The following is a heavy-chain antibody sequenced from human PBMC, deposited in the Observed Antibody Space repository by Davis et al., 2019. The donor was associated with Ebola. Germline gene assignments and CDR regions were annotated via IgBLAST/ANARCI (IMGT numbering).Heavy chain of an antibody. CDR1: GFTVSSNY. Sequence: GESLKISCAASGFTVSSNYMSWVRQAPGKGLEWVAVISYDGSNKYYADSVKGRFTISRDNSKNTLYLQMNSLRAEDTAVYYCARACRYCSSTSWLEPPFLDYWGQGTLVTVSS. V-gene: IGHV3-30*03. CDR3: ARACRYCSSTSWLEPPFLDY. D-gene: IGHD2-2*01. J-gene: IGHJ4*02. CDR2: ISYDGSNK.